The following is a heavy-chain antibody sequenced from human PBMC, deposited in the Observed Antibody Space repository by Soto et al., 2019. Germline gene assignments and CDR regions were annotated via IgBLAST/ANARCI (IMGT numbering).Heavy chain of an antibody. Sequence: EVQLVESGGDLVQPGGSLRLSCAASGFTVSSNYMTWVRQAPGKGLEWVSDIYRDGYTYYADSVKGRFTSSRDNSKSSLYLQMNTLSAGDTAVYYCGRLFGSGHGPFAYWGQGTLVTVS. J-gene: IGHJ4*02. CDR1: GFTVSSNY. V-gene: IGHV3-66*04. CDR2: IYRDGYT. CDR3: GRLFGSGHGPFAY. D-gene: IGHD3-10*01.